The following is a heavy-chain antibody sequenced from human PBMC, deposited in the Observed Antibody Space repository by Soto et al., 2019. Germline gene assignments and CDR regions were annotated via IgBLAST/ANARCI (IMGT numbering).Heavy chain of an antibody. D-gene: IGHD6-13*01. Sequence: SETLSLTCAVSGGSISSGGYYWSWIRQHPGKGLEWIGYIYYSGFTYYNPSLKSRVTISVDTSKNQFSLKLSSVTAADTAVYYCARGGSIAAAGRGVDYWGQGTLVTVSS. V-gene: IGHV4-31*11. J-gene: IGHJ4*02. CDR2: IYYSGFT. CDR1: GGSISSGGYY. CDR3: ARGGSIAAAGRGVDY.